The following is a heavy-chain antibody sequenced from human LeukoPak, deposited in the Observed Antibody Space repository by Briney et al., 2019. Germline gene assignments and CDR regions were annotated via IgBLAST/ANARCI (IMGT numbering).Heavy chain of an antibody. CDR2: IYYSGST. Sequence: PSQTLSLTCTVSGGSISSGGYYWSWIRQHPGKGLEWIGYIYYSGSTYYNPSLKSRVTISVDTSKNQFSLKLSSVTAADTAVYYCAREYCSSTSCRLFDYWGQGTLVTVSS. V-gene: IGHV4-31*03. J-gene: IGHJ4*02. CDR1: GGSISSGGYY. CDR3: AREYCSSTSCRLFDY. D-gene: IGHD2-2*01.